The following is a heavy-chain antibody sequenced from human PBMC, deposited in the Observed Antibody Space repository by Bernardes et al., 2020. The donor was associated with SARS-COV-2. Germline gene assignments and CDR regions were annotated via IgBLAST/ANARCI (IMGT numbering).Heavy chain of an antibody. J-gene: IGHJ4*02. D-gene: IGHD3-9*01. CDR3: VKRRAIFELWAGSLDY. CDR2: ISYEGSRK. CDR1: GFIFNNYG. V-gene: IGHV3-30*18. Sequence: GGSLRLSCAASGFIFNNYGMHWVRQAPGKGLEWVAFISYEGSRKYYLDSLKGRFTVSRDYSKDTLYLQMNSLREDDTAVYYCVKRRAIFELWAGSLDYWGLGTLVTVSS.